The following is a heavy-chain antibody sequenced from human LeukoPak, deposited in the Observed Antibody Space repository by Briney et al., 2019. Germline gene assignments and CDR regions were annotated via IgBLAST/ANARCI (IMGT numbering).Heavy chain of an antibody. CDR2: ISSSSSYI. D-gene: IGHD2-15*01. J-gene: IGHJ4*02. Sequence: GGSLRLSCAASGFTFSSYAMSWVRQAPGKGLEWVSSISSSSSYIYYADSVKGRFTISRDNAKNSLYLQMDSLRAEDTAVYYCARDSVVAANKPFDYWGQGTLVTVSS. CDR1: GFTFSSYA. CDR3: ARDSVVAANKPFDY. V-gene: IGHV3-21*01.